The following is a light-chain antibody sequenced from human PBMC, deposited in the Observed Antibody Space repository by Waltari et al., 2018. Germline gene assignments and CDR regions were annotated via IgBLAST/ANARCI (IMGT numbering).Light chain of an antibody. CDR1: QTIYNY. CDR2: DAS. V-gene: IGKV3-11*01. CDR3: QHRNNWPWT. Sequence: EVVLTQSPATLSSSPGERDTLPCRASQTIYNYLAWYQQKPGQAPRLLSYDASNRATGIPDRFSGSGSGTDFTLIISRLEPEDFVVYYCQHRNNWPWTFGLGSKVEIK. J-gene: IGKJ1*01.